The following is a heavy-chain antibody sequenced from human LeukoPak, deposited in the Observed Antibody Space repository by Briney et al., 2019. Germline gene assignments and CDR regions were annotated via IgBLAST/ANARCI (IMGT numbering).Heavy chain of an antibody. CDR2: ITTSGTST. V-gene: IGHV3-48*03. J-gene: IGHJ4*02. D-gene: IGHD1-26*01. CDR1: GFTFSSYE. CDR3: VVHSATSCY. Sequence: GGSLRLSCATSGFTFSSYEMNWVRQAPGKGLEWSSYITTSGTSTYYADSVKGRFTISRDNDKTALSLQMNSLRAEDTAVYYCVVHSATSCYWGQGTLVTVSS.